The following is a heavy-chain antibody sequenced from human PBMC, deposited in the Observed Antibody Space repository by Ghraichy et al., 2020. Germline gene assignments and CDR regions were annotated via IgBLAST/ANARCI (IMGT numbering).Heavy chain of an antibody. J-gene: IGHJ6*02. V-gene: IGHV3-48*02. CDR2: ISSSGTTI. CDR3: ARLTTVLDYYYYGMDV. D-gene: IGHD4-17*01. CDR1: GFTFTTYS. Sequence: GSLRLSCAASGFTFTTYSMTWVRQAPGKGLDWVSYISSSGTTIYYADSVKGRLTISRDNAKKSLYLQMNSLTEEDTAGYYWARLTTVLDYYYYGMDVWGQGTTVTVSS.